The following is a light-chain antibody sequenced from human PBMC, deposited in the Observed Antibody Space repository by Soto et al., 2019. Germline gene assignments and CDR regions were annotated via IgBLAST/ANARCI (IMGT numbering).Light chain of an antibody. CDR2: AAS. V-gene: IGKV1-39*01. J-gene: IGKJ1*01. Sequence: DVQMTQSPTSLSASVGDRVTITCRASQRVTTYLNWYQKKPGKAPKLLIYAASSLQTGVPSRFSGSGSGTDFTLTISSLQPEDFATYYCQQSYSTLWTFGQGTQVEIK. CDR3: QQSYSTLWT. CDR1: QRVTTY.